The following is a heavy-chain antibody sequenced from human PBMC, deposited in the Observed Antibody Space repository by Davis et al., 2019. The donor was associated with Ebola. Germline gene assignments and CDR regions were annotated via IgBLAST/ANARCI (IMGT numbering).Heavy chain of an antibody. J-gene: IGHJ4*02. CDR1: GFTFSGYW. D-gene: IGHD1-7*01. V-gene: IGHV3-7*01. CDR2: IEQHGSER. CDR3: AREEFITGTQGY. Sequence: GESLKISCTGSGFTFSGYWMNWVRQAPGKGLEWVANIEQHGSERYYADSVKGRFTVSRDNARNSVDLQMHSLRDEDAAVYYCAREEFITGTQGYWGQGTLVTVSS.